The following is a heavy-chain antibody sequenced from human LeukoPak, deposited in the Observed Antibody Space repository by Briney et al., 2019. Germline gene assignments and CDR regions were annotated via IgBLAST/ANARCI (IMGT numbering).Heavy chain of an antibody. CDR1: GFTLSSYG. J-gene: IGHJ4*02. CDR2: IWYDGSNK. CDR3: AKDAGYYYFFDY. D-gene: IGHD3-22*01. Sequence: GGTLRLSCAASGFTLSSYGMHWVRQAPGKGLEWVAVIWYDGSNKYYADSVKGRFTISRDNSKNTLYLQMNSLRAEDTAVYYCAKDAGYYYFFDYWGQGTLVTVSS. V-gene: IGHV3-33*06.